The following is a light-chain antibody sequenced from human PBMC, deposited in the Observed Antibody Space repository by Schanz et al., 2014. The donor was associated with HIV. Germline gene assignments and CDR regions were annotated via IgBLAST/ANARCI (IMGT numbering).Light chain of an antibody. V-gene: IGLV4-69*01. CDR1: SGHSNYA. J-gene: IGLJ2*01. CDR3: QTWDTGTHVL. CDR2: LNSDGSH. Sequence: QSVLTQSPSASASLGASVKLTCTLSSGHSNYAIAWHQQQPEKGPRYLMKLNSDGSHSKGDGIPDRFSGSSSGAERYLTISSLQSEDEADYYCQTWDTGTHVLFGGGTKLTVL.